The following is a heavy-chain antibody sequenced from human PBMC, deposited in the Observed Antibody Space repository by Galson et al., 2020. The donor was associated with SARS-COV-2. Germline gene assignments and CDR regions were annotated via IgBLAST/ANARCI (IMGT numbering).Heavy chain of an antibody. CDR3: AREAISGHYGMDV. D-gene: IGHD3-3*01. CDR1: GYTFTGYY. CDR2: INPNSGGT. J-gene: IGHJ6*02. Sequence: ASVKVSCKASGYTFTGYYMHWVRQAPGQGLEWMGWINPNSGGTNYAQKFQGRLTMTRDTSISTAYMELSRLRSDDTAVYYCAREAISGHYGMDVWGQGTTGTVSS. V-gene: IGHV1-2*02.